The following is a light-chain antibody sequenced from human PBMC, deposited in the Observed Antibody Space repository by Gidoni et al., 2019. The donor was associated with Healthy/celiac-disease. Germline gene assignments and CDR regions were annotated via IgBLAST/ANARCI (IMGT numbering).Light chain of an antibody. Sequence: QSVLPQPPAASGTPGQRVTISCSGSSSNIVSNTGTWYQQLPGTAPKLLIYRNNQRPSGVPDRFSGSKSGTSASLAISGLQSEDEADYYCAAWDDSLNGSVVFGGGTKLTVL. J-gene: IGLJ2*01. CDR3: AAWDDSLNGSVV. CDR1: SSNIVSNT. CDR2: RNN. V-gene: IGLV1-44*01.